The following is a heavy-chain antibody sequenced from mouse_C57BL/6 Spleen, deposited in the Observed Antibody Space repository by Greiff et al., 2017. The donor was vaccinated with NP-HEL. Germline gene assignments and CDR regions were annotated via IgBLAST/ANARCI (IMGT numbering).Heavy chain of an antibody. V-gene: IGHV1-64*01. Sequence: VQLQQPGAELVKPGASVKLSCKASGYTFTSYWMHWVKQRPGQGLEWIGMIHPNSGSTNYNEKFKSKATLTVDKSSSTAYMQLSSLTSEDSAVYYCARGHSITTEAYYYAMDYWGQGTSVTVSS. CDR3: ARGHSITTEAYYYAMDY. CDR1: GYTFTSYW. CDR2: IHPNSGST. J-gene: IGHJ4*01. D-gene: IGHD1-1*01.